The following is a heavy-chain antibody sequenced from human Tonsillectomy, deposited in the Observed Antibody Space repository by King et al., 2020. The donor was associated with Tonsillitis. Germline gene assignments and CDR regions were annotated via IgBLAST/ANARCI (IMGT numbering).Heavy chain of an antibody. Sequence: VQLVESGGGLVRPGGSLRLSCAASGFTFSSFAMTWVRQAPGKGLEWVSSISDSAGGTYYADSVNGRFTISRDNSKNTLYLQVNGLRAEDTAVYYCAKLLRSGYHLYYMDVWGKGTTVTVSS. J-gene: IGHJ6*03. CDR2: ISDSAGGT. D-gene: IGHD3-3*01. CDR3: AKLLRSGYHLYYMDV. CDR1: GFTFSSFA. V-gene: IGHV3-23*04.